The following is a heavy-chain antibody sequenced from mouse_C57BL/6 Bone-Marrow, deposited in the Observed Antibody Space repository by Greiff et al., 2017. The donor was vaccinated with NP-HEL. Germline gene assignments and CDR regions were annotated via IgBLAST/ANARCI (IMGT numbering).Heavy chain of an antibody. CDR1: GYTFTNYW. J-gene: IGHJ4*01. V-gene: IGHV1-63*01. CDR2: IYPGGGYT. Sequence: VQLQESGAELVRPGTSVKMSCKASGYTFTNYWIGWAKQRPGHGLEWIGDIYPGGGYTNYNEKFKGKATLTADKSSSTAYMQFSSLTSEDSAIYYCARQGNHYCSGYYYAMDYWGQGTSVTVSS. CDR3: ARQGNHYCSGYYYAMDY. D-gene: IGHD1-2*01.